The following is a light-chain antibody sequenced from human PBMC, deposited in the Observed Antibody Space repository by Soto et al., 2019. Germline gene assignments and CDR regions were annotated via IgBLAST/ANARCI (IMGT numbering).Light chain of an antibody. V-gene: IGLV2-8*01. CDR2: GVT. CDR1: SSDVGRYNY. Sequence: QSVLTQPPSASGSPGQSVTFSCTGTSSDVGRYNYVSWYQQHPGKAPKLLIYGVTQRPSGVPDRFSGSKSGNTASLTVSGLQDEDEGYYYCSSYAGSNIYGFGTGTKVTVL. J-gene: IGLJ1*01. CDR3: SSYAGSNIYG.